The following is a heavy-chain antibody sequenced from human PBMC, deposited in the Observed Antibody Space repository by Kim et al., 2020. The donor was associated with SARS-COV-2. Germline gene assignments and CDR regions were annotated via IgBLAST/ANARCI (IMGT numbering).Heavy chain of an antibody. J-gene: IGHJ4*02. Sequence: SETLSLTCTVSGGSISSYYWSWIRQPPGKGLEWIGYIYYSGSTNYNPSLKSRVTISVDTSKNQFSLKLSSVTAADTAVYYCARGLRSSSWYYFDYWGQGT. CDR3: ARGLRSSSWYYFDY. D-gene: IGHD6-13*01. CDR1: GGSISSYY. CDR2: IYYSGST. V-gene: IGHV4-59*01.